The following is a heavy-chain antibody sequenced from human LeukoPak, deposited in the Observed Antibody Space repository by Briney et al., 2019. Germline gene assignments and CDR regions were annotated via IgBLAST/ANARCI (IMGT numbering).Heavy chain of an antibody. CDR3: AGVWMTTASNFDP. J-gene: IGHJ5*02. CDR2: INHSGST. V-gene: IGHV4-34*01. Sequence: SETLSLTCAVYGGSFSGYYWSWIRQPPGKGLEWIGEINHSGSTNYNPSLKNRVTISVDTSKNQFSLKLSSVTAADTAVYYCAGVWMTTASNFDPWGQETLVTVSS. CDR1: GGSFSGYY. D-gene: IGHD4-17*01.